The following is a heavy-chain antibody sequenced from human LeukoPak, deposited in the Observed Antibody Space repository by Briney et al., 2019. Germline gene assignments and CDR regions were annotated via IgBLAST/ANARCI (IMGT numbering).Heavy chain of an antibody. J-gene: IGHJ6*02. CDR3: ARDSSTTWIQLWTYYYYGMDV. Sequence: GASVKVSCKASGYTFSSYGISWVRQAPGQGLEWMGWISAYNGNTNYAQKLQGRVTMTTDTSTSTAYMELRSLRSDDTAVYYCARDSSTTWIQLWTYYYYGMDVWGQGTTVTVSS. V-gene: IGHV1-18*01. D-gene: IGHD5-18*01. CDR2: ISAYNGNT. CDR1: GYTFSSYG.